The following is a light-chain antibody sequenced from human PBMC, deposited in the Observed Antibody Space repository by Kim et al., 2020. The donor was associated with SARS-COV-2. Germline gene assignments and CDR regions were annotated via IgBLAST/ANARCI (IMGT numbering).Light chain of an antibody. CDR3: QQGSST. V-gene: IGKV1-39*01. CDR1: QSISTY. J-gene: IGKJ2*01. CDR2: GAS. Sequence: DIQMTQSPSSLSASVGDRVTITCRASQSISTYLNWYQQKPGKAPKLLIYGASNLPSGVPSRFSGSGSETDFTLTISTLQPEDFGTYYCQQGSSTLGQGTKLEI.